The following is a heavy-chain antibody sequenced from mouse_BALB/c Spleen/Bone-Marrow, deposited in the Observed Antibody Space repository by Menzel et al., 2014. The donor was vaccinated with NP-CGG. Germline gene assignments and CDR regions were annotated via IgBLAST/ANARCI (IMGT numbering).Heavy chain of an antibody. Sequence: VQLQQSGPELVKPGASMKISCKASGYSFAGYTMSWVKQSHGKNLEWTGLINPYNGGSSYNQKFKGKATLTVDKSSSTAYMELLSLTSEDTAVYYCARYRLGTYFDYWVQGTTLTASS. V-gene: IGHV1-18*01. J-gene: IGHJ2*01. CDR3: ARYRLGTYFDY. CDR2: INPYNGGS. CDR1: GYSFAGYT. D-gene: IGHD1-2*01.